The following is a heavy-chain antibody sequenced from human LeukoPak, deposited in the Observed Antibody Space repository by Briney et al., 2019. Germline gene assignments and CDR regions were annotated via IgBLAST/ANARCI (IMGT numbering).Heavy chain of an antibody. CDR1: GFTLRSYT. Sequence: GGSLRLSCAASGFTLRSYTMNWVRQAPGKGLEWISSITSGSTTIYYGDSVRGRFTVSRDNAKNSLYLQMNSMMVADTAVYFCARDLGDGEYFFDFWGQGTLVSVSS. CDR3: ARDLGDGEYFFDF. CDR2: ITSGSTTI. J-gene: IGHJ4*02. V-gene: IGHV3-48*04. D-gene: IGHD3-16*01.